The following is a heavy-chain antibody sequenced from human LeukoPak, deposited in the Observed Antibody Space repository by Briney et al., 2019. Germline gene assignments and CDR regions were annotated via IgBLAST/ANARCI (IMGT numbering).Heavy chain of an antibody. CDR2: IYYSGST. J-gene: IGHJ3*02. CDR3: ARANCYDSSGYSRGAFDI. CDR1: GYSVSSGFY. V-gene: IGHV4-38-2*02. D-gene: IGHD3-22*01. Sequence: PSETLSLTCSVSGYSVSSGFYWGWIRQPPGKGLEGIRRIYYSGSTSYNPSLRSRLTTDVDTSKNHISLRLLSSAAAAAAVYYWARANCYDSSGYSRGAFDIWGQGTMVTVSS.